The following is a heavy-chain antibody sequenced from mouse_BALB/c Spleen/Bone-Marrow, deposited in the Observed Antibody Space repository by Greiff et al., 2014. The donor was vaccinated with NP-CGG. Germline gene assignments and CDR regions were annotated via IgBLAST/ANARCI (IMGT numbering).Heavy chain of an antibody. J-gene: IGHJ2*01. D-gene: IGHD1-2*01. CDR3: ARYYYGFLDY. CDR1: GFSLTSYG. CDR2: IWAGGST. Sequence: VQLVESGPGLVAPSQSLSITCTVSGFSLTSYGVHWVRQPPGKGLEWLGVIWAGGSTNYNSTLMSRLSISKDNSKSQVFLKMXXXQTDDTAMYYCARYYYGFLDYWGQGTTLTVSS. V-gene: IGHV2-9*02.